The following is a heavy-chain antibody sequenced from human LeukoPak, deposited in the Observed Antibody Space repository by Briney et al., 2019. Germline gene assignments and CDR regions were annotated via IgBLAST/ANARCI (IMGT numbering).Heavy chain of an antibody. D-gene: IGHD2-2*02. CDR3: ARGRRVPYCSSTSCYTHRDYYYYMDV. CDR1: GFTFSSYS. J-gene: IGHJ6*03. CDR2: ISSSSSYI. V-gene: IGHV3-21*01. Sequence: GGSLRLSCAASGFTFSSYSMNWVRQAPGKGLEWVSSISSSSSYIYYADSVKGRFTISRDNAKNSLYLQMNSLRAEDTAVYYCARGRRVPYCSSTSCYTHRDYYYYMDVWGKGTTVTVSS.